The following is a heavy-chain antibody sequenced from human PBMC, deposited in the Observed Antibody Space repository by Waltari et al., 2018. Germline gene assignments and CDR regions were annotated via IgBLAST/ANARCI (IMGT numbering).Heavy chain of an antibody. Sequence: QLHLQESGPELVKPSETLYLTCTVSNVSISSGAYYWGWIRQPTGKGPEWIGNISYSGSTYYNPDLESRVAISVDRCKNQFFLSLTSVTAADAAIYYCARAECSTSSCFFVSGFDPWGQGIQVTVSS. D-gene: IGHD6-6*01. J-gene: IGHJ5*02. V-gene: IGHV4-39*01. CDR1: NVSISSGAYY. CDR2: ISYSGST. CDR3: ARAECSTSSCFFVSGFDP.